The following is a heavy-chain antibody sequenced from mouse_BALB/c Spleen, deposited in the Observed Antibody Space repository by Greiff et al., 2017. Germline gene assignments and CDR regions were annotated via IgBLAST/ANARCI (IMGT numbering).Heavy chain of an antibody. D-gene: IGHD1-1*01. CDR3: ARDPEYYGSSYGYFDV. CDR2: IWAGGST. Sequence: ESGPGLVAPSQSLSITCTVSGFSLTSYGVHWVRQPPGKGLEWLGVIWAGGSTNYNSALMSRLSISKDNSKSQVFLKMNSLQTDDTAMYYCARDPEYYGSSYGYFDVWGAGTTVTVSS. J-gene: IGHJ1*01. CDR1: GFSLTSYG. V-gene: IGHV2-9*02.